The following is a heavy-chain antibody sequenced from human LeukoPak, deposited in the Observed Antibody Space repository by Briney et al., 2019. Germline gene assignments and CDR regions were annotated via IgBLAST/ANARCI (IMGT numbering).Heavy chain of an antibody. D-gene: IGHD6-19*01. CDR1: GYTFTGYY. J-gene: IGHJ4*02. CDR3: ARDTRQQWLVIGSFDY. CDR2: INPNSGGT. V-gene: IGHV1-2*02. Sequence: ASVKVSCKASGYTFTGYYMHWVRQAPGQGLEWMGWINPNSGGTNYAQKFQGRVTMTEDTSTDTAYMELRSLRSDDTAVYYCARDTRQQWLVIGSFDYWGQGTLVTVSS.